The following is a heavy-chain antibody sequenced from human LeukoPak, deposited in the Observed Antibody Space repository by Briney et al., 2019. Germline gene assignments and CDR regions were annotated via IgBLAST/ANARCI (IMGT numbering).Heavy chain of an antibody. D-gene: IGHD3-10*01. Sequence: PSETLSLTCTVSGGSISSYYWSWIRQPPGKGLEWIGDIYYSGSTNYNPSLKSRVTISVDTSKNQFSLKLSSVTAADTAVYYCARSMVRGVITTSYNWFDPWGQGTLVTVSS. CDR2: IYYSGST. V-gene: IGHV4-59*01. J-gene: IGHJ5*02. CDR1: GGSISSYY. CDR3: ARSMVRGVITTSYNWFDP.